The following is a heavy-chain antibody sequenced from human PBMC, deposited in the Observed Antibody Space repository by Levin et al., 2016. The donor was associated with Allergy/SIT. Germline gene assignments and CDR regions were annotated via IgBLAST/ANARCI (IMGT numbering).Heavy chain of an antibody. V-gene: IGHV1-46*01. CDR2: INPNGGRT. D-gene: IGHD5-18*01. CDR3: AADTSNDY. J-gene: IGHJ4*02. Sequence: ASVKVSCKASRYTFTTYYIHWVRQAPGQGLEWMGMINPNGGRTDYAQRFRVRVTMTTDTATSTVYMELSSLRSEDTAVYYCAADTSNDYWGQGTLVTVSS. CDR1: RYTFTTYY.